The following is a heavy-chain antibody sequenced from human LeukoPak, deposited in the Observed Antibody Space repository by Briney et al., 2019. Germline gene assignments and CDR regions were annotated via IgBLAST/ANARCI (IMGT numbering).Heavy chain of an antibody. CDR2: IKQDGSEK. J-gene: IGHJ6*03. Sequence: PGGSLRLSCAASGFTFSSYWMSWVRQAPGKGLEWVANIKQDGSEKYYVDSVKGRFTISRDNAKNSLYLQMNSLRAEDTAVYYCARTRGVPVRPAYYMDVWGKGTTVTVSS. V-gene: IGHV3-7*01. D-gene: IGHD6-6*01. CDR1: GFTFSSYW. CDR3: ARTRGVPVRPAYYMDV.